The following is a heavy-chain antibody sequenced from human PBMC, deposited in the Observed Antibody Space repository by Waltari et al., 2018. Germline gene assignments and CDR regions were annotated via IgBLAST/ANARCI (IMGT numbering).Heavy chain of an antibody. V-gene: IGHV1-69*10. Sequence: QVQLVQSGAEVKKPGSSVKVSCKASGGTFSSYAISWVRQAPGQGLEWMGGISPILGIANYAQKFQGRVTITADKATSTAYMELSSLRSEDTAVYYCARGQLERTGADYWGQGTLVTVSS. CDR1: GGTFSSYA. D-gene: IGHD1-1*01. CDR3: ARGQLERTGADY. J-gene: IGHJ4*02. CDR2: ISPILGIA.